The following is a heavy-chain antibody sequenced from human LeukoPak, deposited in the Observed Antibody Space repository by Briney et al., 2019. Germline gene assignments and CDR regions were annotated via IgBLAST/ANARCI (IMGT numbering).Heavy chain of an antibody. CDR1: GFTFSSYW. CDR3: AREGGYSYGYNYFDP. D-gene: IGHD5-18*01. CDR2: IKQDGSEK. J-gene: IGHJ5*02. V-gene: IGHV3-7*01. Sequence: PGGSLRLSCEASGFTFSSYWMSWVRQAPGKGREWVANIKQDGSEKYYVDSVKGRFTISRDNAKNSLYLQMNSLRAEDTAVYYCAREGGYSYGYNYFDPWGQGTLVTVSS.